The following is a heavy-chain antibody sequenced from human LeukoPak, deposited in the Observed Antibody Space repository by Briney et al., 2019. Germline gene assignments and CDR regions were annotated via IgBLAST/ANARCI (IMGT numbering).Heavy chain of an antibody. CDR3: ARLRRLYSCSSGHFDY. V-gene: IGHV5-51*01. CDR1: GYSFTSYW. CDR2: MYPGDSDI. Sequence: GESLKISCKGSGYSFTSYWIAWVRQMPGKGLEWMGIMYPGDSDIRYSPSFQGQVIISADKSISTAFLQWSSLKASDTAMYYCARLRRLYSCSSGHFDYWGQGTLVTVSS. J-gene: IGHJ4*02. D-gene: IGHD6-6*01.